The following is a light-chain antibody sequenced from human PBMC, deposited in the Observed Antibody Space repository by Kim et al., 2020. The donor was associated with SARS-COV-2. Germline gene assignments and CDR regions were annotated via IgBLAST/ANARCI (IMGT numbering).Light chain of an antibody. J-gene: IGKJ3*01. V-gene: IGKV3-20*01. CDR2: GAS. CDR3: QQYGSSPFT. CDR1: QSVSSSY. Sequence: SPGERATLSCRASQSVSSSYLAWYQQNPGQAPRLLIYGASSRATDIPDRFSGSGSGTDFTLTISRLEPEDFAVYYCQQYGSSPFTFGPGTKVDIK.